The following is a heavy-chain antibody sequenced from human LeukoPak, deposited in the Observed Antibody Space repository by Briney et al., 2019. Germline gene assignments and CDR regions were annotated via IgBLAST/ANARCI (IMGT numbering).Heavy chain of an antibody. CDR2: IRYDGSNK. D-gene: IGHD6-13*01. V-gene: IGHV3-30*02. Sequence: GGSLRLSCAASGFTFSSYGMHWVRQAPGKGLEWVASIRYDGSNKYYADSVKGRFTISRDNSKNTLYLQMGSLRADDMAVHYCARVGDSSWYDYWGQGTLVTVSS. CDR3: ARVGDSSWYDY. J-gene: IGHJ4*02. CDR1: GFTFSSYG.